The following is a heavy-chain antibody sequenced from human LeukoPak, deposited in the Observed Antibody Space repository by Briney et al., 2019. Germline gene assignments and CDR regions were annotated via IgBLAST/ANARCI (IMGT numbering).Heavy chain of an antibody. CDR2: ISRSGSTK. CDR1: GFTFSSYS. J-gene: IGHJ6*03. D-gene: IGHD2-15*01. V-gene: IGHV3-48*04. CDR3: ARVLRYCSGGNCYSGGLGYMDV. Sequence: GGSLRLSCAAFGFTFSSYSMNWIRQAPGKGLEWVSSISRSGSTKYYADSVKGRFTISRDNAKNSLFLQMNSLRAEDTAVYYCARVLRYCSGGNCYSGGLGYMDVWGKGTTVTISS.